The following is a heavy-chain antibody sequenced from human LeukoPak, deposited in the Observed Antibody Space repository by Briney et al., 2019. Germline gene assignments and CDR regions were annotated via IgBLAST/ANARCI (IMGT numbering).Heavy chain of an antibody. V-gene: IGHV3-30*03. CDR1: GFTFSSYG. D-gene: IGHD3-22*01. Sequence: GGSLRLSSAASGFTFSSYGMHWVRQAPGKGLEWVAVISYDGSNKYYADSVKGRFTVSRDNSKNTLYLQMNSLRAEDTAVYYCARMFNSSPFYDSSGYYFLDYWGQGTLVTVSS. CDR3: ARMFNSSPFYDSSGYYFLDY. CDR2: ISYDGSNK. J-gene: IGHJ4*02.